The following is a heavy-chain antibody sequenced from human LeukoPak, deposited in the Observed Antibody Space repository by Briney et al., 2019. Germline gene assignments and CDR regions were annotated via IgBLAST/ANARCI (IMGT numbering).Heavy chain of an antibody. CDR3: AREQKSIGIYFNY. CDR1: GYTFTSYD. CDR2: INTYNGNT. V-gene: IGHV1-18*01. J-gene: IGHJ4*02. Sequence: GASGKVSCKASGYTFTSYDISWVRQAPGQGLEWMGWINTYNGNTNYAQKLQGRVTMTTDTSTSTAYMELRNLRSDDTAVYYCAREQKSIGIYFNYWGQGTLVTVPS. D-gene: IGHD3-3*02.